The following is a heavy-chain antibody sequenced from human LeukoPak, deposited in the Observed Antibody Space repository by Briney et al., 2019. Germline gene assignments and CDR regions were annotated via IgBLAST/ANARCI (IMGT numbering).Heavy chain of an antibody. CDR3: ARDRTSYGNAFDI. CDR2: INHSGST. CDR1: GGSFSGYY. V-gene: IGHV4-34*01. J-gene: IGHJ3*02. D-gene: IGHD3/OR15-3a*01. Sequence: SETLSLTCAVYGGSFSGYYWSWIRQPPVKGLEWIGEINHSGSTNYNPSLKSRVTISVDRSKNQFSLKLSSVTAADTAVYYCARDRTSYGNAFDIWGQGTMVTVSS.